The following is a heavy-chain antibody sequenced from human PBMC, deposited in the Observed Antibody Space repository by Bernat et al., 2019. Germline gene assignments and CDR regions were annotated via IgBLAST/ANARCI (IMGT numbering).Heavy chain of an antibody. CDR2: ISDTGGFT. CDR3: AKQRGWLLVYFDY. CDR1: GFTFSSSA. V-gene: IGHV3-23*01. Sequence: EVQLLESGGGLVQPGGSLRLSCAASGFTFSSSAMSWVRQAPGKGLEWVSVISDTGGFTHYADSVKGRFTVSRDNSKNTVYLQMNSLRAEDTAVYYCAKQRGWLLVYFDYWGQGTLVTVSS. J-gene: IGHJ4*02. D-gene: IGHD3-9*01.